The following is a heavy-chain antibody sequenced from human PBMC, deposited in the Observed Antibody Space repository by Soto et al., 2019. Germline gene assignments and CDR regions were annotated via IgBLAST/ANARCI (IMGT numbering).Heavy chain of an antibody. Sequence: ASVKVSCKASGYTFTSYYMHWVRQAPGQGLEWMGIINPSGGSTSYAQKFQGRVTMTRDTSTSTVYMELSSLRSEDTAVYYCCADSSGYYYFDYWGQGTLVTVSS. J-gene: IGHJ4*02. CDR2: INPSGGST. V-gene: IGHV1-46*01. CDR3: CADSSGYYYFDY. CDR1: GYTFTSYY. D-gene: IGHD3-22*01.